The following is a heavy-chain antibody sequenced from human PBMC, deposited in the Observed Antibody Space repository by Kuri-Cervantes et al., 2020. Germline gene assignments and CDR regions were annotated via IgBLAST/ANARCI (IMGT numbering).Heavy chain of an antibody. CDR3: AGQYDSGGY. J-gene: IGHJ4*02. V-gene: IGHV4-38-2*01. CDR1: GYSISSGYY. D-gene: IGHD3-22*01. CDR2: IYHSGTT. Sequence: SQTLSLTCAVYGYSISSGYYWGWIRQPPGKGLEWIGSIYHSGTTYYNSSLKSRVTISVDTSKNQFSLKLSSVTAADTAVYYCAGQYDSGGYWGQGTLVTVSS.